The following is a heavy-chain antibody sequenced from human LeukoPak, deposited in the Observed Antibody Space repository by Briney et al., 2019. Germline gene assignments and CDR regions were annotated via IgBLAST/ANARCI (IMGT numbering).Heavy chain of an antibody. CDR2: INHSGST. CDR1: GGSFSGYY. D-gene: IGHD3-22*01. Sequence: SETLSLTCAVYGGSFSGYYWSWIRQPPGKGLEWIGEINHSGSTNYNPSLKSRVTISVDTSKNQFSLKLSSVTAADTAVYYCARVVITFYYFDYWGQGTLVTVSS. J-gene: IGHJ4*02. CDR3: ARVVITFYYFDY. V-gene: IGHV4-34*01.